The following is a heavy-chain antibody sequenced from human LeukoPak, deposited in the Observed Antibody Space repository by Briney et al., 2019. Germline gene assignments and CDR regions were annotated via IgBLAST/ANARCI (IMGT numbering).Heavy chain of an antibody. D-gene: IGHD3-10*01. Sequence: GESLKISCKSSGYSFTSYWIGWVRQMPGKGLEWMGIIYPGDSDTRYSPSFQGQVTISADKSISTAYLQWSSLKASDTAMYYCARTYGSGSYRDAFDIWGQGTMVTVSS. V-gene: IGHV5-51*01. J-gene: IGHJ3*02. CDR3: ARTYGSGSYRDAFDI. CDR2: IYPGDSDT. CDR1: GYSFTSYW.